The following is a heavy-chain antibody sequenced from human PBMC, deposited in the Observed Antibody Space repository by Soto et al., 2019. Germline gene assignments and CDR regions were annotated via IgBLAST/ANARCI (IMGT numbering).Heavy chain of an antibody. CDR2: INPYNANT. CDR1: GYTFTNHR. Sequence: ASVKVSCKTSGYTFTNHRINWVRQAPGQGLEWMGWINPYNANTNYAQKLQGRVTMTTDTSTSTAYMDLRSLTSDDTAVDYCARDRVAGIWGDAFDIWGQGTMVTVSS. CDR3: ARDRVAGIWGDAFDI. J-gene: IGHJ3*02. V-gene: IGHV1-18*04. D-gene: IGHD3-16*01.